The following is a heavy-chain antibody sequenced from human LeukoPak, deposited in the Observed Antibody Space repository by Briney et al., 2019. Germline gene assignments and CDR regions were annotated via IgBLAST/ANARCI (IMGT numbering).Heavy chain of an antibody. CDR1: GFTFSSYA. D-gene: IGHD1-26*01. V-gene: IGHV3-30*04. Sequence: GGSLRLSCAASGFTFSSYAMHWVRQAPGKGLEWVAVISYDGSNKYYADSVKGRFTISRDNSKNTLYLQMNSLRAEDTAVYYCARDSAAVGATYYFDYWGQGTLVTVSS. J-gene: IGHJ4*02. CDR2: ISYDGSNK. CDR3: ARDSAAVGATYYFDY.